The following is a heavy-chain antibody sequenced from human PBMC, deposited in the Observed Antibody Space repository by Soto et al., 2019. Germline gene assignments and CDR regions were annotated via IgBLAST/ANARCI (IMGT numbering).Heavy chain of an antibody. D-gene: IGHD5-18*01. CDR3: ARPMVNPSFDY. CDR2: ISGSGGST. CDR1: GFTFSSYA. V-gene: IGHV3-23*01. Sequence: GGSLRLSCAASGFTFSSYAMSWVRQAPGKGLEWVPAISGSGGSTYYADSVKGRFTISRDNSKNTLYLQMNSLRAEDTAVYYCARPMVNPSFDYWGQGTLVTVSS. J-gene: IGHJ4*02.